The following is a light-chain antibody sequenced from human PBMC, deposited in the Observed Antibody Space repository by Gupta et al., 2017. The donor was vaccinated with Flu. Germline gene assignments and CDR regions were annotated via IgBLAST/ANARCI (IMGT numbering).Light chain of an antibody. V-gene: IGLV3-1*01. CDR3: REWESTTVV. CDR2: QDN. J-gene: IGLJ2*01. CDR1: KLGDTS. Sequence: QSPSLSVSPGQTASITCSGDKLGDTSVCWYQQKAGQSPVMVIYQDNKRPSGIPERFSGSSSGKTATLTIDGTQPMDESDYYCREWESTTVVFGGGTKLAVL.